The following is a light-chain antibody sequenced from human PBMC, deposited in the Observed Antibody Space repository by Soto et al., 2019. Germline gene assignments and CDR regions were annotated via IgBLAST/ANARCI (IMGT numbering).Light chain of an antibody. Sequence: QSALTQPRSVSGSPGQSVTISCTGTSSDVGGYHYVSWYQHHPGKAPKLVIYDVTKRPSGVPHRFSGSKSDNTASLTISGLQAEDEADYYCCSYAGSYIYVFGTGTKVTVL. J-gene: IGLJ1*01. CDR2: DVT. V-gene: IGLV2-11*01. CDR3: CSYAGSYIYV. CDR1: SSDVGGYHY.